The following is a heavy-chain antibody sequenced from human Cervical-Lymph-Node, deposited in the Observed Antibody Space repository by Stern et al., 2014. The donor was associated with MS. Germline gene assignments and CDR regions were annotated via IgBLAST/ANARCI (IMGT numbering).Heavy chain of an antibody. Sequence: VQLVESGADVKKPGSSVRVSCKASGDISWLRQAPGQGLEYMGAAIRPVGTDHCTQRFQGRLTITADKSTNTPYMELSSLRSDDTAIYYCATGAGDNWFDPWGQGTLVSVSS. V-gene: IGHV1-69*06. J-gene: IGHJ5*02. D-gene: IGHD3-10*01. CDR1: GD. CDR3: ATGAGDNWFDP. CDR2: AIRPVGTD.